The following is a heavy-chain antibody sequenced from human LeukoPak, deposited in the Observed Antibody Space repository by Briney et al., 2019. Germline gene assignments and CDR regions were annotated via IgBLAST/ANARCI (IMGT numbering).Heavy chain of an antibody. D-gene: IGHD3-3*01. Sequence: GGSLRLSCAASGFTVSSDYMNWVRQAPGKGLEWVSVIYSGGSTYYADSVKGRFTISRDNSKNTLYLQMNSLRAEDTAVYYCARLREIPVFGVVTKSTSYFDYWGQGTLVTVSS. CDR1: GFTVSSDY. J-gene: IGHJ4*02. V-gene: IGHV3-66*01. CDR3: ARLREIPVFGVVTKSTSYFDY. CDR2: IYSGGST.